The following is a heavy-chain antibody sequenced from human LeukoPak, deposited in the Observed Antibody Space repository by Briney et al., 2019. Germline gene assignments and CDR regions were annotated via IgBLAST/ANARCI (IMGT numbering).Heavy chain of an antibody. CDR3: AREGSAAGDYYGMDV. V-gene: IGHV1-8*01. J-gene: IGHJ6*02. D-gene: IGHD6-13*01. CDR1: GYTFTSYD. Sequence: GASVKVSCKASGYTFTSYDINWVRQATGQGLEWMGWMNPNSGNTGYAQKFQGRVTMTRNNFISTAYMELSRLRSEDTAVYYCAREGSAAGDYYGMDVWGQGTTVTVSS. CDR2: MNPNSGNT.